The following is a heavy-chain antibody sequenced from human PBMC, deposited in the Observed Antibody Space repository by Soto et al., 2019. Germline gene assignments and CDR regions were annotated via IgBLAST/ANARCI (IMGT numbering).Heavy chain of an antibody. J-gene: IGHJ2*01. Sequence: QVQLVESGGGVVQPGRSLRLSCAASGFTFSYYAMHWVRQAPGKGLEWVAVISYDGSNKYYADSVKGRFTISRDNSKNTLFLQMNSLRAEDTAVFYCARPYADSSASSTRYFDLWGRGILVTVSS. CDR2: ISYDGSNK. D-gene: IGHD3-22*01. V-gene: IGHV3-30-3*01. CDR3: ARPYADSSASSTRYFDL. CDR1: GFTFSYYA.